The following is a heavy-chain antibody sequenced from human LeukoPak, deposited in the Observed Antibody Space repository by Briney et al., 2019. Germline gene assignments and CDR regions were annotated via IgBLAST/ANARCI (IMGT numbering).Heavy chain of an antibody. J-gene: IGHJ4*02. Sequence: PGGSLRLSCAASGFTFGSYSMNWVRQAPGKGLEWVSSISSSSSYIYYADSVKGRFTISRDNAKNSLYLQMNSLRAEDTAVYYCARDHAVLKKKWELNANFDYWGQGTLVTVSS. CDR3: ARDHAVLKKKWELNANFDY. CDR2: ISSSSSYI. D-gene: IGHD1-26*01. V-gene: IGHV3-21*01. CDR1: GFTFGSYS.